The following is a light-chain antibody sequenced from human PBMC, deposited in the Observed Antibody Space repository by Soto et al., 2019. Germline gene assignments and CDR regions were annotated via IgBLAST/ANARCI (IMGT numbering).Light chain of an antibody. CDR3: QQYGSSGT. CDR2: GAS. Sequence: DIVMTQSPATLSVSPGDRATLSCRASQSISSNLAWYQQVPGQAPRLLIYGASTRATGVPDRFSGSGSGTDFTLTISRLEPEDFAVYYCQQYGSSGTFGQGTKVDIK. V-gene: IGKV3-20*01. J-gene: IGKJ1*01. CDR1: QSISSN.